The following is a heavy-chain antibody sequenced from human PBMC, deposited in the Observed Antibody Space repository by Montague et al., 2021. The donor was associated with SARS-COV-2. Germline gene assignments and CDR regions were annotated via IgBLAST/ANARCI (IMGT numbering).Heavy chain of an antibody. CDR3: AREGLHNWFDP. Sequence: SETLSLTCTVSNGSINSYYWSWVRQPPGKRLEWIGYIYYRGSTNYNPSLESRVTMSIDTSKNQFSLKLRSETAADTAVYFCAREGLHNWFDPWGQGTLVIVSS. CDR2: IYYRGST. CDR1: NGSINSYY. J-gene: IGHJ5*02. V-gene: IGHV4-59*01.